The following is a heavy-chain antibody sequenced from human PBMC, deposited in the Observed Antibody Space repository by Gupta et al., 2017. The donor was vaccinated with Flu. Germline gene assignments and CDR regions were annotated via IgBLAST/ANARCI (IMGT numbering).Heavy chain of an antibody. V-gene: IGHV3-7*04. Sequence: EVQLVESGGGLVPRGGSRRLSCAASGFTFSNYWMSWVRQFPGKGLEWVANIKQDGSEKHYVDSVKGRFTISRDNTKKSLYLQMDSLRVDDTAVYYCARARAPIWSGDYTADTAYWGRGALVSVSS. CDR2: IKQDGSEK. D-gene: IGHD3-3*01. CDR1: GFTFSNYW. J-gene: IGHJ4*02. CDR3: ARARAPIWSGDYTADTAY.